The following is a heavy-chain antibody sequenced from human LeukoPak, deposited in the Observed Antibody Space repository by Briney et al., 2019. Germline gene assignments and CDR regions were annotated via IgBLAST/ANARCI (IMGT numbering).Heavy chain of an antibody. V-gene: IGHV3-66*02. J-gene: IGHJ6*02. D-gene: IGHD4-17*01. CDR3: ARDLPTATTGIIYNYSGMDV. Sequence: GGSLRLSCAASGFTVSWNYMNWVRQAPGKGLEWVSVIYRGGGTFYADSVKGRFTISRDNSKNTLSLQMNSLRVEDTGVYYCARDLPTATTGIIYNYSGMDVWGQGTTVTVSS. CDR2: IYRGGGT. CDR1: GFTVSWNY.